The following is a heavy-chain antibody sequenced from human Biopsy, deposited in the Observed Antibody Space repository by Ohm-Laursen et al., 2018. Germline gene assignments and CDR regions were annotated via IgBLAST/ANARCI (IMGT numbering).Heavy chain of an antibody. V-gene: IGHV4-4*07. J-gene: IGHJ4*02. Sequence: PGTLSLTCTVSGGSISSYYWNWIRQPAGKGLEWIGRIYTSGSTNFNPSLKSRVTMSIDTSKNQFPLRLSSVTAADTAVYYCARAAFGPFDSWGQGALVTVSS. D-gene: IGHD3-16*01. CDR3: ARAAFGPFDS. CDR1: GGSISSYY. CDR2: IYTSGST.